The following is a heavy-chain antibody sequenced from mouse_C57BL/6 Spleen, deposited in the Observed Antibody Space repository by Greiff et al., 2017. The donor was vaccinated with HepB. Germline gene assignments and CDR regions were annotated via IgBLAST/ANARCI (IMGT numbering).Heavy chain of an antibody. Sequence: EVQRVESGEGLVKPGGSLKLSCAASGFTFSSYAMSWVRQTPEKRLEWVAYISSGGDYIYYADTVKGRFTISRDNARNTLYLQMSSLKSEDTAMYYCTREAGTYLYYYAMDYWGQGTSVTVSS. CDR2: ISSGGDYI. CDR1: GFTFSSYA. D-gene: IGHD5-1*01. V-gene: IGHV5-9-1*02. J-gene: IGHJ4*01. CDR3: TREAGTYLYYYAMDY.